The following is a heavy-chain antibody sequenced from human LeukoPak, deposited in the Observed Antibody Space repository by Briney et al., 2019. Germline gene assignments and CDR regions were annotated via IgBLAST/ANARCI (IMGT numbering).Heavy chain of an antibody. V-gene: IGHV1-8*01. CDR1: GYTFTSYD. CDR3: ARDVSLFNWRDWFDP. D-gene: IGHD3-3*01. Sequence: ASVTVSCKASGYTFTSYDINWVRQAAGQGLEWMGCMNPNSGNTGYAQKFQGRVTMTRNTSISTAYMELSSLRSEDTAVYYCARDVSLFNWRDWFDPWGQGTLVTVSS. CDR2: MNPNSGNT. J-gene: IGHJ5*02.